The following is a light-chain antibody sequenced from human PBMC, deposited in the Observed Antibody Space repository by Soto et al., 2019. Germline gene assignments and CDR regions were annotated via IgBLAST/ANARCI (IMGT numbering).Light chain of an antibody. J-gene: IGLJ1*01. V-gene: IGLV2-14*01. CDR3: SSYKSSSTLPYV. CDR1: SSDVGGYNL. Sequence: QSALTQPASVSGSPGQSITISCTGTSSDVGGYNLVSWYQQYPDKAPKLMIFDVNTRPSGVSNRFSGSKSGNTASLTISGLQPEDEADYYCSSYKSSSTLPYVFGTGTKVTVL. CDR2: DVN.